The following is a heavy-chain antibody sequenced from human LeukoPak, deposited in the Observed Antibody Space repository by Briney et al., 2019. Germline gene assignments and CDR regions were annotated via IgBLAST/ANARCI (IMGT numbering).Heavy chain of an antibody. D-gene: IGHD6-19*01. CDR2: INHSGST. V-gene: IGHV4-34*01. CDR3: ARKLGIAVARRFDP. J-gene: IGHJ5*02. CDR1: GGSFSGYY. Sequence: SETLSLTCAVYGGSFSGYYWSWIRQPPGKGLEWIGEINHSGSTNYNPSLKSRATISVDTSKNQFSLKLSSVTAADTAVYYCARKLGIAVARRFDPWGQGTLVTVSS.